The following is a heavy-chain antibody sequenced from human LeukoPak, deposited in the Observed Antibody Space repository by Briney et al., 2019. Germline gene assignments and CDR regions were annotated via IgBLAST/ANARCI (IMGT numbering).Heavy chain of an antibody. V-gene: IGHV4-61*02. J-gene: IGHJ1*01. CDR3: AREGPWWLYRSGFQH. Sequence: SQTLSLTCTVSGGSISSGSYYWSWIRQPAGKGLEWIGRIYTSGGTNYNPSLKSRVTISVDTSKNQFSLKLSSVTAADTAVYYCAREGPWWLYRSGFQHWGQGTLVTVSS. D-gene: IGHD3-3*01. CDR1: GGSISSGSYY. CDR2: IYTSGGT.